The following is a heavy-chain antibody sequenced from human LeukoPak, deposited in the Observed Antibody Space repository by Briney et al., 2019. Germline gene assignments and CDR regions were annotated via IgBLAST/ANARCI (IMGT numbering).Heavy chain of an antibody. D-gene: IGHD6-13*01. Sequence: GGSLRLSCAASGFTFSSYGMHWVRQAPGKGLEWLSYISTSSSHTSYADSVKGRFTISRDNAKNSLSLQLNSLRADDTAVYYCARVGSIAAAGTPDYWGQGTLVTVSS. CDR2: ISTSSSHT. CDR3: ARVGSIAAAGTPDY. CDR1: GFTFSSYG. V-gene: IGHV3-21*05. J-gene: IGHJ4*02.